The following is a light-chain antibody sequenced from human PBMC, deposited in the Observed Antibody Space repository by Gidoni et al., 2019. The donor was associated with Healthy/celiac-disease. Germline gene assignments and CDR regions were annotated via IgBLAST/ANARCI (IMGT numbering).Light chain of an antibody. CDR1: QSISSW. Sequence: DIQMTQSPPTLSAFVGDRVTITCRASQSISSWLAWYQQKPGKAPNLLISKASTLESGVPSRFSGSGAGTEFALTISSLQPDDFATYYCKQYSSYSWTFGQGTKVEIK. J-gene: IGKJ1*01. CDR2: KAS. CDR3: KQYSSYSWT. V-gene: IGKV1-5*03.